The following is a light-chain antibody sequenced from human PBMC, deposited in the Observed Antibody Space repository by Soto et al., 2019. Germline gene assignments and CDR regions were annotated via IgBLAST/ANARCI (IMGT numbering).Light chain of an antibody. J-gene: IGLJ2*01. CDR3: FSYSGSRPFV. V-gene: IGLV2-23*01. CDR1: SSDVGAYNL. CDR2: EGS. Sequence: QSVLTQPASVSGSPEQSITISCTGTSSDVGAYNLVSWYQQHPGKAPRLIIYEGSKRPSGISHRFSGSKSDNTASLTISGLRAEDEAQYHCFSYSGSRPFVFGGGTKLTVL.